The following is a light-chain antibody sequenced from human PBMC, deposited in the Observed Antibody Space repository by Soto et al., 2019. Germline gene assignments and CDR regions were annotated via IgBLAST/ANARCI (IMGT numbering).Light chain of an antibody. CDR1: QSVSSY. CDR2: DAS. CDR3: QQYGSSLRT. V-gene: IGKV3-11*01. J-gene: IGKJ1*01. Sequence: EIVLTQSPATLSLSPGERATLSCRASQSVSSYLAWYQQKPGQAPRLLIYDASNRATGIPARFSGSGSGTDFTLTINRLEPEDFAVYYCQQYGSSLRTFGQGTKVDIK.